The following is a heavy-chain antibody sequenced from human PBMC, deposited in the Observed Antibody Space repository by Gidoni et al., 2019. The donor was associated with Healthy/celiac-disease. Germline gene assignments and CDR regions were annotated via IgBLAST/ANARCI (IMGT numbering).Heavy chain of an antibody. Sequence: QVQLQESGPGLVKPSETLSLTCTVSGGSSSSYYWSWIRQPPGKGLEWIGYIYYSGSTNYNPSLKSRVTISVDTSKNQFSLKLSSVTAADTAVYYCARYRPYSSSSNGWYFDLWGRGTLVTVSS. D-gene: IGHD6-6*01. CDR2: IYYSGST. CDR1: GGSSSSYY. V-gene: IGHV4-59*01. CDR3: ARYRPYSSSSNGWYFDL. J-gene: IGHJ2*01.